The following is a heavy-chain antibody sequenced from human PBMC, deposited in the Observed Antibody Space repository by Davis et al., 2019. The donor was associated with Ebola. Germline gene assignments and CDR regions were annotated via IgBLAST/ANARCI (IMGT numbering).Heavy chain of an antibody. CDR2: ISYDGSNK. CDR3: AKDTGYSSSWFYEFDY. J-gene: IGHJ4*02. V-gene: IGHV3-30*18. CDR1: GFTFSNYW. D-gene: IGHD6-13*01. Sequence: GESLKISCAASGFTFSNYWMSWVRQAPGKGLEWVAVISYDGSNKYYADSVEGRFTISRDISKDTLYLQMNSLRAEDTAVYYCAKDTGYSSSWFYEFDYWGQGTLVTVSS.